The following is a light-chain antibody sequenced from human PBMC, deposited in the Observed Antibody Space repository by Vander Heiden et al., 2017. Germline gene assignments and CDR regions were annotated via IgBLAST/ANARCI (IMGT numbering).Light chain of an antibody. V-gene: IGKV1-9*01. J-gene: IGKJ4*01. Sequence: DIQLTQSPSFLSASVGDRVTITGRASHGISSSLAWYQQKPETAPRLLIYAASTLQSGVPSRFSGSGSGTEFTLTISSLQPEDFATYYCQHLNGYPLSFGGGTKVEIK. CDR1: HGISSS. CDR2: AAS. CDR3: QHLNGYPLS.